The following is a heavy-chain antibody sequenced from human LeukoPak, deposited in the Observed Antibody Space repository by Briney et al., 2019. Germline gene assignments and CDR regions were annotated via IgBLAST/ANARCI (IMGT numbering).Heavy chain of an antibody. CDR1: GFTFSSYA. CDR3: AKGGWGTWNVDY. D-gene: IGHD1-1*01. Sequence: PGGSLRLSCAASGFTFSSYAMSWVRQAPGKGLEWVSSSSGSGGSTYYADSVKGRFTISRDNSKNTLYLQTNSLRADDTAVYYCAKGGWGTWNVDYWGQGTLVTVSS. V-gene: IGHV3-23*01. CDR2: SSGSGGST. J-gene: IGHJ4*02.